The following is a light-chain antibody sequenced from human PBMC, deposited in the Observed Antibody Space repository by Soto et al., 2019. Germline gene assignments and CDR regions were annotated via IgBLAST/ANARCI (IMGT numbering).Light chain of an antibody. CDR2: AAS. V-gene: IGKV1-39*01. J-gene: IGKJ1*01. Sequence: DIQMTQSPSSLSASVGDRVTLTCRASQSIGRFLNWYQQKPGKAPKLLIYAASSLQSGVPSRFSGSGSGTDFTLTISSLQPEEFATYYCQKSYSTLWTVGQGNKVDIK. CDR3: QKSYSTLWT. CDR1: QSIGRF.